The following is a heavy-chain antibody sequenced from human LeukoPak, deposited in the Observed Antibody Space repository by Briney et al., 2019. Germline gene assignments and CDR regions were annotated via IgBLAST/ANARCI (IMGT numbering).Heavy chain of an antibody. Sequence: SETLSLTCTVSGGSISGYYWSWIRQPAGKGLEWIGRMYSTGSTNYNPSLKSRVTMSVDTSKNHFSLKLTSATAADTAVYYCARATTYDFVWGSYREYFEYWGQGTLVTVSS. V-gene: IGHV4-4*07. J-gene: IGHJ4*02. D-gene: IGHD3-16*02. CDR3: ARATTYDFVWGSYREYFEY. CDR1: GGSISGYY. CDR2: MYSTGST.